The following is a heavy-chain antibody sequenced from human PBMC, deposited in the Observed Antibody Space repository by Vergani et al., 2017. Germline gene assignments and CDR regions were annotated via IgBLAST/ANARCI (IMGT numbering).Heavy chain of an antibody. Sequence: ELQLLQSGGGLVQPGGSLRLSCEASGFTFSTYAMNWVRQAPGKGLEWVANIKQDGSEKYYVDSVKGRFTISRDNAKNSLYLQMNSLRAEDTAVYYCARPGQGGMLAPDYWGQGTLVTVSS. D-gene: IGHD3-16*01. J-gene: IGHJ4*02. CDR2: IKQDGSEK. CDR3: ARPGQGGMLAPDY. V-gene: IGHV3-7*01. CDR1: GFTFSTYA.